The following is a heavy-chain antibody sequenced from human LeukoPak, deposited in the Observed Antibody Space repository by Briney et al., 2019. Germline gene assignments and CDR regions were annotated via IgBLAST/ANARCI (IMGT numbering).Heavy chain of an antibody. CDR1: GGSISSYY. D-gene: IGHD6-19*01. J-gene: IGHJ4*02. CDR3: ARGPVAGTEFDY. Sequence: SETLSLTCTVSGGSISSYYWSWIRQPPGKGLEWIGYICYSGSTNYNPSLKSRVTISVDTSKNQFSLKLSSVTAADTAVYYCARGPVAGTEFDYWGQGTLVTVSS. CDR2: ICYSGST. V-gene: IGHV4-59*01.